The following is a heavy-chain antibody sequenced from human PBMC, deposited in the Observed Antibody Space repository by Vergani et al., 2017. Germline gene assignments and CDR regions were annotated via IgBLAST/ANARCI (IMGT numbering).Heavy chain of an antibody. CDR1: GGTFSSYT. CDR2: IIPILGIA. D-gene: IGHD3-22*01. CDR3: ARGGSYYDSSGYYERPFDY. Sequence: QVQLVQSGAEVKKPGSSVKVSCKASGGTFSSYTISWVRQAPGQGLEWRGRIIPILGIANYAQKFQGRVTITADKSTSTAYMELSSLRSEDTAVYYCARGGSYYDSSGYYERPFDYWGQGTLVTVSS. J-gene: IGHJ4*02. V-gene: IGHV1-69*02.